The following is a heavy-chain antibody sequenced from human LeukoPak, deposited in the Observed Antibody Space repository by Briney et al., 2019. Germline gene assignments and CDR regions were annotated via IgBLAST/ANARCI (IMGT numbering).Heavy chain of an antibody. CDR3: ARGAYGDYDY. CDR2: ISADASST. CDR1: GFTFSSYW. D-gene: IGHD4-17*01. Sequence: GGSLRLSCAASGFTFSSYWMSWVRQAPGKGLEWVSAISADASSTYYADSVEGRFTISRYNSKNTLYLQMNSLRADDTAVYYCARGAYGDYDYWGQGTLVTVSS. J-gene: IGHJ4*02. V-gene: IGHV3-23*01.